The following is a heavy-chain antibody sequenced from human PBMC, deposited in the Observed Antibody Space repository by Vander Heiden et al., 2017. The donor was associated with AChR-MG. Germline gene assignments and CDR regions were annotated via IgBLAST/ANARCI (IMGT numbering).Heavy chain of an antibody. V-gene: IGHV1-46*01. D-gene: IGHD2-15*01. Sequence: QVQLVQSGAEVKKPGASVKVSCKASGYPFTNYYMHWVRQAPGQGLEWMGIINPSGGSTSYAQKFQGRVTMTRDTSTSTVYMELSSLRSEDTAVYYCARSSPCSGGSCYGYVGYYYYYGMDVWGQGTTVTVSS. J-gene: IGHJ6*02. CDR3: ARSSPCSGGSCYGYVGYYYYYGMDV. CDR1: GYPFTNYY. CDR2: INPSGGST.